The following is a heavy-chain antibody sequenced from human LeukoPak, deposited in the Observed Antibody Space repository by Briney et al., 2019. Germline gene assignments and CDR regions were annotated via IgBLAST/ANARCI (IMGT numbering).Heavy chain of an antibody. CDR2: ISGSGGST. CDR1: GFTFSSYG. Sequence: PGRSLRLSCAASGFTFSSYGMSWVRQAPGKGLEWVSAISGSGGSTYYADSVKGRFTISRDNSKNTLYLQMNSLRAEDTAVYYCAKDSSQDVSGWYRGFGDYYMDVWGKGTTVTISS. V-gene: IGHV3-23*01. CDR3: AKDSSQDVSGWYRGFGDYYMDV. J-gene: IGHJ6*03. D-gene: IGHD6-19*01.